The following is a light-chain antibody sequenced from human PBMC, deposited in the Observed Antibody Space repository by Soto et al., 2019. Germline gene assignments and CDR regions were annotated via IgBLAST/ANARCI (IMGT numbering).Light chain of an antibody. CDR3: SSYTSSNTPVV. CDR2: DVS. J-gene: IGLJ2*01. Sequence: QSVLTQPASVSGSPGQSITISCTGTSSDVGGYNYVSWYQQYPGKAPKLMIYDVSNRPSGVSNRFSGSKSGNTASLTISGLQAEDEADYYCSSYTSSNTPVVFGGGTQLTVL. V-gene: IGLV2-14*01. CDR1: SSDVGGYNY.